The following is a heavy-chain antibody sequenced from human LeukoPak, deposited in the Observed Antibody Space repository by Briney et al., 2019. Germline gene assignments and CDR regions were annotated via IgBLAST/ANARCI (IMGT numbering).Heavy chain of an antibody. Sequence: GASVKVSCKASGYTFTGYYMHWVRQAPGQGLEWMGWISAYNGNTNYAQKLQGRVTMTTDTSTSTAYMELRSLRSDDTAVYYCARLGRWLQLRHYFDYWGQGTLVTASS. V-gene: IGHV1-18*04. J-gene: IGHJ4*02. CDR3: ARLGRWLQLRHYFDY. CDR1: GYTFTGYY. D-gene: IGHD4-4*01. CDR2: ISAYNGNT.